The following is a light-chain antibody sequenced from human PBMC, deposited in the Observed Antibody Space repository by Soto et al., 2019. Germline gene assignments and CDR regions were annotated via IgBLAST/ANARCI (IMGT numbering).Light chain of an antibody. J-gene: IGKJ1*01. CDR2: GAS. V-gene: IGKV3-15*01. Sequence: RVMTHSPATLSVSPGGRATLSCRASQSISSNLAWYQQKPGQAPRLLIYGASTRATGIPARFSGSGSGTEFTLTISNLQSEDLAVYYCQQYNGWPRKFGQGTKVDIK. CDR1: QSISSN. CDR3: QQYNGWPRK.